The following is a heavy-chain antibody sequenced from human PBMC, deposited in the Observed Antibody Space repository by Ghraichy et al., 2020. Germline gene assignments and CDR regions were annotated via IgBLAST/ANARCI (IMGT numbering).Heavy chain of an antibody. CDR1: GFTFSSYA. V-gene: IGHV3-30*04. CDR3: ARDLYIAVAGINYYGMDV. CDR2: ISYDGSNK. Sequence: GGSLRLSCAASGFTFSSYAMHWVRQAPGKGLEWVGVISYDGSNKYYADSVKGRFTISRDNSKNMLYLQMNSLRAEDTAVYYCARDLYIAVAGINYYGMDVWGQGTTVTVSS. D-gene: IGHD6-19*01. J-gene: IGHJ6*02.